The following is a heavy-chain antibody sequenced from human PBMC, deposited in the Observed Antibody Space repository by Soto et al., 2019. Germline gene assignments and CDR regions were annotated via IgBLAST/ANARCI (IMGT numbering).Heavy chain of an antibody. D-gene: IGHD7-27*01. V-gene: IGHV3-53*01. Sequence: PGGSLRLSCAASGFAVSSKYMTWVRQAPGKGLEWVSVIYGGGTTYYADSVKGRFTISRDNAKNTLYLQMNSLRAEDTAVYYCVRDQDTYGLGVFNYWGQGTQVTVSS. J-gene: IGHJ4*02. CDR1: GFAVSSKY. CDR3: VRDQDTYGLGVFNY. CDR2: IYGGGTT.